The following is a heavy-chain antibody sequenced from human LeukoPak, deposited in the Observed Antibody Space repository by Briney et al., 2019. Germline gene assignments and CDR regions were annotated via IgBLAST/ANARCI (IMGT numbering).Heavy chain of an antibody. V-gene: IGHV4-59*08. J-gene: IGHJ6*02. CDR3: ARRHPSRGMDV. CDR1: AGSISTYY. Sequence: SETLSLTCTASAGSISTYYWSWIRQPPGKGLEWIGYIHYSESSDYDPSPKSRVTISLDTSNNQLSLKLSSVTVADTAVYYCARRHPSRGMDVWGQGTTVTVSS. CDR2: IHYSESS.